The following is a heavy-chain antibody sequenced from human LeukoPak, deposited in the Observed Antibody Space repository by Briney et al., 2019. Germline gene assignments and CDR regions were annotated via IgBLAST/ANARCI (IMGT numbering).Heavy chain of an antibody. CDR3: ARGARRYFDY. Sequence: LRLSCAASGFTFSSYAMSWIRQHPGKGLEWIGYIYYSGTTYYNPSLKSRVTISVDTSKNQFSLKLSSVTAADTAVYYCARGARRYFDYWGQGTLVTVSS. CDR1: GFTFSSYA. CDR2: IYYSGTT. J-gene: IGHJ4*02. V-gene: IGHV4-31*02.